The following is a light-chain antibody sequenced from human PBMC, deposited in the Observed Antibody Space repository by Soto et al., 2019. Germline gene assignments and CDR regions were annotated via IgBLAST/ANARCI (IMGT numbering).Light chain of an antibody. CDR1: SSDIGGYNY. CDR2: EVS. Sequence: SALTQPASVSGSPGQSITISCTGASSDIGGYNYVSWYQQHPSRAPKLMIYEVSNRPSGVANRFSGSKSGNTASLTISGLQAEDEADYYCSSYTRSSGFVFGTGTQVTVL. V-gene: IGLV2-14*01. J-gene: IGLJ1*01. CDR3: SSYTRSSGFV.